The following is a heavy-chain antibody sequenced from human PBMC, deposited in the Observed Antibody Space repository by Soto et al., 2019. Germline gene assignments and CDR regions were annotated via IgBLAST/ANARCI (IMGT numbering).Heavy chain of an antibody. CDR3: AIWPAAMSFDYYNYYMDV. Sequence: QVHLVQSGAEVKKPGASVKVSCKASGYTFTSYGFSWVRQAPGQGLEWMGWISGYNGNTNYEQKFQGRVTMTTDTATSTAYMELRSLRSDDTAVYYCAIWPAAMSFDYYNYYMDVWGKGTTVIVSS. J-gene: IGHJ6*03. V-gene: IGHV1-18*01. CDR1: GYTFTSYG. CDR2: ISGYNGNT. D-gene: IGHD2-2*01.